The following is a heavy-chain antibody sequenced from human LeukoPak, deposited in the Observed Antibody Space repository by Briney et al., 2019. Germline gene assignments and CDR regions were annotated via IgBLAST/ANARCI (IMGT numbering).Heavy chain of an antibody. D-gene: IGHD6-6*01. CDR2: IWYDGSNK. CDR3: ARAPLPYSISDLHY. J-gene: IGHJ4*02. Sequence: RAGGSLRLSCAASGFTFRSYGMHWVRQAPGKGLQWGAVIWYDGSNKYYADSVKGRFTMSRDNSKNTLYLQMNSLRAEDAAVYYCARAPLPYSISDLHYWGQGTLVTVSS. CDR1: GFTFRSYG. V-gene: IGHV3-33*01.